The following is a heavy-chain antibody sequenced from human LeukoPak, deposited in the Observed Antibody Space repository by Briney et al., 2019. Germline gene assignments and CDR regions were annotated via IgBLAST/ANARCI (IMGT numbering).Heavy chain of an antibody. CDR1: GFTFSSYG. CDR3: ARDFFPETNSDYAFGDY. D-gene: IGHD4-11*01. J-gene: IGHJ4*02. V-gene: IGHV3-30*19. CDR2: ISYDGSNK. Sequence: GRSLRLSCAASGFTFSSYGMHWVRQAPGKGLEWVAVISYDGSNKYYADSVKGRFTISRDNSKNTLHLQMNSLGAEDTAVYYCARDFFPETNSDYAFGDYWGQGTLVTVSS.